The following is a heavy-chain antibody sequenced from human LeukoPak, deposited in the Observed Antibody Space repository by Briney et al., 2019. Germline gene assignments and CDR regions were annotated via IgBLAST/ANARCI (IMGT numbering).Heavy chain of an antibody. Sequence: GGSLRVSCAASGFNFRSYAMSWVRQAPGKGLEWVSTVTGGAVATYYADSVRGRHTISRDNSKNTLYLQMNSLRAEDTAVYYCARDSPLKGYNRAWATNSFDFWGQGTLVTVSS. CDR2: VTGGAVAT. CDR3: ARDSPLKGYNRAWATNSFDF. CDR1: GFNFRSYA. D-gene: IGHD2-15*01. V-gene: IGHV3-23*01. J-gene: IGHJ4*02.